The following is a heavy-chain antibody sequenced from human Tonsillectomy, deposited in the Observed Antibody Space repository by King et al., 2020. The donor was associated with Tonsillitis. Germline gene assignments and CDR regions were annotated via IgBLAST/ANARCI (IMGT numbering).Heavy chain of an antibody. Sequence: VQLVESGGGLVKPGGSLRLSCAASGFTFSDYYMSWIRQSPGKGLEWVSYISSSGITIYYADSVRGRFTISRDNAQNSLYLQMNSLRAEDTAVYYCARTKTRAVAGMDMLDYWGPGTLVTVSS. CDR3: ARTKTRAVAGMDMLDY. CDR1: GFTFSDYY. CDR2: ISSSGITI. D-gene: IGHD6-19*01. V-gene: IGHV3-11*01. J-gene: IGHJ4*02.